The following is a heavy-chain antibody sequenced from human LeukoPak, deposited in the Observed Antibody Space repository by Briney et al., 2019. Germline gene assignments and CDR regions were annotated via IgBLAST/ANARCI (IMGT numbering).Heavy chain of an antibody. Sequence: PGGSLRLSCAASGFTFSSYSMNWVRQAPGKGLEWVSSISSSSSYIYYADSVKGRFTISRDNAKNSLYLQMNSLRAEDTAVYYCAKDPLATRTAAFDIWGQGTMVTVSS. CDR2: ISSSSSYI. CDR1: GFTFSSYS. V-gene: IGHV3-21*04. D-gene: IGHD5-12*01. CDR3: AKDPLATRTAAFDI. J-gene: IGHJ3*02.